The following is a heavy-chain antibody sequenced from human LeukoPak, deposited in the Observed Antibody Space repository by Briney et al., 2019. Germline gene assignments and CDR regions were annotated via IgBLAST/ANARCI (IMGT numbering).Heavy chain of an antibody. V-gene: IGHV4-4*07. J-gene: IGHJ4*02. CDR1: GGSISSYY. CDR3: ARAQQLGPYYFDY. D-gene: IGHD6-13*01. Sequence: SETLSLTCTVSGGSISSYYWSWIRQPAGKRLEWIGRIYTSGSTNYNPSLKSRVTISVDKSKNQFSLKLSSVTAADTAVYYCARAQQLGPYYFDYWGQGTLVTVSS. CDR2: IYTSGST.